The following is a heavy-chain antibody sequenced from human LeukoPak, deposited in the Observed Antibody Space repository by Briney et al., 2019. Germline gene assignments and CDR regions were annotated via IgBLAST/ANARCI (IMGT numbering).Heavy chain of an antibody. CDR1: GYTFTSYY. J-gene: IGHJ6*03. Sequence: GASVKVSCKASGYTFTSYYMHWVRQAPGQGLEWMGIINPSGGSTSYAQKFQGRVTMNRDMSTSTVYMELSSLRSEDTAVYYCARSDPIAVAGFYMDVWGKGTTVTVSS. V-gene: IGHV1-46*01. CDR2: INPSGGST. CDR3: ARSDPIAVAGFYMDV. D-gene: IGHD6-19*01.